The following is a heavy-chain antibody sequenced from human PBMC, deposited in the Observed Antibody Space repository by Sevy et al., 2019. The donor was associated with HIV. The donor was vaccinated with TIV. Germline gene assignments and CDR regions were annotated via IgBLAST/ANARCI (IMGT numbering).Heavy chain of an antibody. D-gene: IGHD6-13*01. J-gene: IGHJ3*02. Sequence: ASVKVSCKASGYTFTGYYMHWVRQAPGQGLEWMGWINPNSGGTNYAQKFQGRVTMTRDTSISTAYMELSRLRSDDTAVYYCAREREWDRQQLVHYDAFDIWGQGTMVTVSS. CDR2: INPNSGGT. V-gene: IGHV1-2*02. CDR3: AREREWDRQQLVHYDAFDI. CDR1: GYTFTGYY.